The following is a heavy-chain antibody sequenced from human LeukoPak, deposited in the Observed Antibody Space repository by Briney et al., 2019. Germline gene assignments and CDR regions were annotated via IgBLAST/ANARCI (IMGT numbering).Heavy chain of an antibody. CDR2: IKYDGIDK. CDR3: ARRWELDYFDY. V-gene: IGHV3-7*01. D-gene: IGHD1-26*01. Sequence: GGSLRLSCAASGFTFSTYAMHWVRQAPGKGLEWVAMIKYDGIDKQYLDSVKGRFTISRDNAKNSLYLQMNSLRAEDTAVYYCARRWELDYFDYWGQGTLVTVSS. CDR1: GFTFSTYA. J-gene: IGHJ4*02.